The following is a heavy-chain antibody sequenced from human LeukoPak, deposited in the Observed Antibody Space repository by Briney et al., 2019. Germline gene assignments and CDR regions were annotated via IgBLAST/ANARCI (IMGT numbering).Heavy chain of an antibody. V-gene: IGHV3-30*18. CDR1: AFTFRNYA. CDR3: AKDGAMAAAGYYFDY. CDR2: IASDGNDK. J-gene: IGHJ4*02. Sequence: GRSLRLSCAASAFTFRNYAMHWLRQAPSKGLEWVAVIASDGNDKHLADSVKGRFTISRDISRNTLYLQMNSLRTEDTAVYYCAKDGAMAAAGYYFDYWGQGTPVTVSS. D-gene: IGHD6-13*01.